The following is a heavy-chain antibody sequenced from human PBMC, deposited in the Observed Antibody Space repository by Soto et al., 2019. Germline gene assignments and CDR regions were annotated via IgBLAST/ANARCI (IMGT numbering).Heavy chain of an antibody. Sequence: ASVKVSCKASGYTFTSYDISCVRQAPGQGLEWMGRIIPILGIANYAQKFQGRVTITADKSTSTAYMELSSLRSEDTAVYYCAIPTVTTGWFDPWGQGTLVTVSS. V-gene: IGHV1-69*04. CDR2: IIPILGIA. CDR1: GYTFTSYD. J-gene: IGHJ5*02. CDR3: AIPTVTTGWFDP. D-gene: IGHD4-4*01.